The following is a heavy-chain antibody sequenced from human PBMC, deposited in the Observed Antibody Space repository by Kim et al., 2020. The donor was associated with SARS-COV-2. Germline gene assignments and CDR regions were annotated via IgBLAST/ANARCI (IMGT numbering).Heavy chain of an antibody. CDR3: ARWDGRSYDY. CDR1: GFTVSSNY. V-gene: IGHV3-53*01. Sequence: GGSLRLSCAASGFTVSSNYMSWVRQAPGKGLEWVSIIYSGGTIYYADAVKCRFTISRDNSKNTLYLQMNSLRAEDTAVYYCARWDGRSYDYWGQGTLVTVSS. D-gene: IGHD1-26*01. J-gene: IGHJ4*02. CDR2: IYSGGTI.